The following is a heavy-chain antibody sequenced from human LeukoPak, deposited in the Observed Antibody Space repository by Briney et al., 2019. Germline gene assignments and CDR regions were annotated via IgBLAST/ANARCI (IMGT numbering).Heavy chain of an antibody. V-gene: IGHV4-59*01. J-gene: IGHJ5*02. D-gene: IGHD6-19*01. Sequence: SETLSLTCTVSGGSISSYYWSWIRQPPGKGLEWIGYIYYSGSTNYNPSLKSRVTISVDTSKNQFSLKLSSVTAADTAVYYCAGATGYSSGWYQAWGQGTLVTVSS. CDR1: GGSISSYY. CDR2: IYYSGST. CDR3: AGATGYSSGWYQA.